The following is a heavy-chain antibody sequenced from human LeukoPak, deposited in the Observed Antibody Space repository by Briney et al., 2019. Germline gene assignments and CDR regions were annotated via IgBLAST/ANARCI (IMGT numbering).Heavy chain of an antibody. CDR1: GYTLTELS. Sequence: ASVKVSCKVSGYTLTELSMHWVSQAPGKGLEWMGGFDPEDGETIYAQKFKGRVTMTEDTSTDTAYMELSSLRSEDTAVYYCATKTYYYDSSGYFSLPDYWGQGTLVTVSS. CDR2: FDPEDGET. D-gene: IGHD3-22*01. J-gene: IGHJ4*02. V-gene: IGHV1-24*01. CDR3: ATKTYYYDSSGYFSLPDY.